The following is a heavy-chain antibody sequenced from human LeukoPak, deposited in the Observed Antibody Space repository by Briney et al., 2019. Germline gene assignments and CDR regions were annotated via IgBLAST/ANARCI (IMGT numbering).Heavy chain of an antibody. Sequence: GGSLRLSCAASGFTFSSYAMSWVRQAPGKGLEWVSTISGSGGSTYDADSVKGRFTISRDNSKNTLYLQMNSLRAEDTAVYYRAKTYYDSSGYYYFDYWGQGTLVTVSS. V-gene: IGHV3-23*01. D-gene: IGHD3-22*01. CDR1: GFTFSSYA. CDR3: AKTYYDSSGYYYFDY. J-gene: IGHJ4*02. CDR2: ISGSGGST.